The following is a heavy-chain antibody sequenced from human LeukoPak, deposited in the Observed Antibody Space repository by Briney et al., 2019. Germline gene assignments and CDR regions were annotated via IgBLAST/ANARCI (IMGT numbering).Heavy chain of an antibody. CDR1: GFTFSTYA. V-gene: IGHV3-49*04. CDR3: TRSYVDTAMVFDY. Sequence: GGSLRLSCVAPGFTFSTYAMSWGRQAPGKVLDLVGFIRSKAYGGTTEYVASVKGRFTISRDDSKSIAYLQMNSLKTEDTTVYYCTRSYVDTAMVFDYWGQGTLVTVSS. CDR2: IRSKAYGGTT. D-gene: IGHD5-18*01. J-gene: IGHJ4*02.